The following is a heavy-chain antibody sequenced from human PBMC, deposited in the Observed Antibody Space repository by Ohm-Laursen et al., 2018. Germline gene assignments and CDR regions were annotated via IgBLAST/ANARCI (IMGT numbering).Heavy chain of an antibody. D-gene: IGHD1-26*01. J-gene: IGHJ4*02. CDR3: ARLLSGSSPEDY. V-gene: IGHV3-11*01. CDR2: ITSSGSTI. Sequence: SLRLSCAASGFTFSDYYMTWSRQAPGKGLEWVSYITSSGSTIYYADSVKGRFTISRDNAKNSLYLQMNSLRPEDTAVYYCARLLSGSSPEDYWGQGTLVTVSS. CDR1: GFTFSDYY.